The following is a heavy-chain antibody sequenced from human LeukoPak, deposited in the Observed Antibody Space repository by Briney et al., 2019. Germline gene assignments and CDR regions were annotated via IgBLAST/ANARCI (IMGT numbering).Heavy chain of an antibody. V-gene: IGHV3-23*01. CDR3: AKMEGQRLYDYCMDV. D-gene: IGHD3-3*01. CDR1: GYAFSNFA. Sequence: GGSLRLSCAASGYAFSNFAMSWVRQAPGKGLEWVSAMSGSGYYTYYVESVKGRFTISRDNSKNTLYLHMNSLRADDTAVYYCAKMEGQRLYDYCMDVWGRGTTVTVSS. CDR2: MSGSGYYT. J-gene: IGHJ6*03.